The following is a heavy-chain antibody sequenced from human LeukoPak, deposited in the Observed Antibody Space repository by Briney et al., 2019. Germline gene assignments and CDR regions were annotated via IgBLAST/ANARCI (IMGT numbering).Heavy chain of an antibody. D-gene: IGHD5-18*01. CDR2: INPSGGST. CDR1: GYTFTSYY. V-gene: IGHV1-46*01. J-gene: IGHJ4*02. Sequence: ASVKVSCKASGYTFTSYYMHWVRQAPGQGLEWMGIINPSGGSTSYAQRFQGRVTMTRDMSTGTVYMELSSLRSEDTAVYYCARGIQLWLLDYWGQGTLVTVSS. CDR3: ARGIQLWLLDY.